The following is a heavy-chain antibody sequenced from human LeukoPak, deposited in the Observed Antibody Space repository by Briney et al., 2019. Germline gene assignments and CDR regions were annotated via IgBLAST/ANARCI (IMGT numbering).Heavy chain of an antibody. CDR2: ISPSGDTT. Sequence: GGSLRLSCAASGFLFRSYAMTWVRQAPGKGLQWVAAISPSGDTTYYADSVRGRFTVSRDNSNDILFLQVNNLRAEDTAVYFCTRDPGGGYSPTWYEGLFKYWGQGTLFSVYS. CDR1: GFLFRSYA. V-gene: IGHV3-23*01. CDR3: TRDPGGGYSPTWYEGLFKY. D-gene: IGHD5-18*01. J-gene: IGHJ4*02.